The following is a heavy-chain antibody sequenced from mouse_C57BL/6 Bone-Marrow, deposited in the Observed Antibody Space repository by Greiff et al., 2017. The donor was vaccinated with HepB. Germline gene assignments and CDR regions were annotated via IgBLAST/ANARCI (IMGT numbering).Heavy chain of an antibody. CDR3: NTEAPRYFDG. D-gene: IGHD1-3*01. CDR2: IDPENGDT. CDR1: GFNIKDVY. J-gene: IGHJ1*03. Sequence: VPLPLSGAALVRPGASVKLSCTASGFNIKDVYMHWVKQRPEQGLEWIGWIDPENGDTEYASKFRGKDTITADTSANTAYLQLSRLTSEDTAVYYCNTEAPRYFDGWGTGPTVTAAS. V-gene: IGHV14-4*01.